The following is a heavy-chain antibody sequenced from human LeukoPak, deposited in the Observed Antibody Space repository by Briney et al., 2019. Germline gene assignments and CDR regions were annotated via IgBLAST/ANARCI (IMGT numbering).Heavy chain of an antibody. CDR1: GYSISSGYY. Sequence: SETLSLTCTVSGYSISSGYYWGWIRQPPGKGLEWIGSIYHSGSTYYNPSLKSRVTISVDTSKNQFSLKLSSVTAADTAVYYCARDTTAMGDFDYWGQGTLVTVSS. CDR3: ARDTTAMGDFDY. CDR2: IYHSGST. D-gene: IGHD5-18*01. J-gene: IGHJ4*02. V-gene: IGHV4-38-2*02.